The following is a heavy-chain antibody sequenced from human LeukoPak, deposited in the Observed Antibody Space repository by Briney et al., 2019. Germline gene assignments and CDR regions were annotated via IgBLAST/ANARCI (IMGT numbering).Heavy chain of an antibody. J-gene: IGHJ5*02. D-gene: IGHD5-18*01. V-gene: IGHV3-21*01. Sequence: GGSLRLSCAASGFTFSSYSMNWVRQAPGKGLEWVSSISSSSSYIYYADSVKGRFTISRDNAKNSLYLQMNSLRAEDTAVYYCVRGDTAMARREHWFDPWGQGTLVTVSS. CDR1: GFTFSSYS. CDR3: VRGDTAMARREHWFDP. CDR2: ISSSSSYI.